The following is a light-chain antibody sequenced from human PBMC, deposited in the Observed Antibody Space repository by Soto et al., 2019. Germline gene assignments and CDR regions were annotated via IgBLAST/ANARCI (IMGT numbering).Light chain of an antibody. CDR2: KVS. CDR1: SSDVGGYNY. CDR3: SSYAGSSNVV. Sequence: QSALTQPPSAYGSPGQSVTISCTGTSSDVGGYNYVSWYQHHPGKAPKVVIYKVSQRPSGVPDRYSGSKSDNTASLTVSGLQAEDEADYYCSSYAGSSNVVFGGGTKLTVL. V-gene: IGLV2-8*01. J-gene: IGLJ2*01.